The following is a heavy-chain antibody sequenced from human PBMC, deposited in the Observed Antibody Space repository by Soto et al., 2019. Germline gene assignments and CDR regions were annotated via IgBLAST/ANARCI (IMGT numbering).Heavy chain of an antibody. CDR1: GFTFHTYT. CDR3: ARDRKLGPGPNYYYYGMDV. Sequence: VGSLRLSCAASGFTFHTYTMNWVRQAPGKGLEWVSSISSSSAYIYYADSVKGRFTISRDNAKDSLFLQMNGLRAEDTAVYYCARDRKLGPGPNYYYYGMDVWGQGTTVTVSS. V-gene: IGHV3-21*01. J-gene: IGHJ6*02. CDR2: ISSSSAYI.